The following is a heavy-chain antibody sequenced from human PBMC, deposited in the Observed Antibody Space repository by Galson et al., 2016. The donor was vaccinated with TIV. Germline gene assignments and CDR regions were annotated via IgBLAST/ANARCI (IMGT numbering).Heavy chain of an antibody. D-gene: IGHD2-21*01. V-gene: IGHV1-3*01. CDR2: INAGNGNT. J-gene: IGHJ4*02. Sequence: SVKVSCKASGYTFTHHPIHWVRQAPGQRLEWMGWINAGNGNTKYSQKFQGRVTITRDTSATTVYMDLSSLTSEDTAVYYCARPTYCGGDCYKYDSWGQGTLVTVAS. CDR3: ARPTYCGGDCYKYDS. CDR1: GYTFTHHP.